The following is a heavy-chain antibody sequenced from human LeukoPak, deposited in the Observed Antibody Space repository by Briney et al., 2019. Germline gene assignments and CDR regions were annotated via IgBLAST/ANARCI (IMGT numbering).Heavy chain of an antibody. CDR2: ISSSSTI. V-gene: IGHV3-48*01. D-gene: IGHD1-1*01. CDR1: GFTFSSYS. CDR3: ARGAPGAFDI. J-gene: IGHJ3*02. Sequence: GGSLRLSCAASGFTFSSYSMNWVRQAPGKGLEWVSYISSSSTIYYADSVKGRFTISRDNAKNSLYLQMNSLRAEDTAVYYRARGAPGAFDIWGQGTMVTVSS.